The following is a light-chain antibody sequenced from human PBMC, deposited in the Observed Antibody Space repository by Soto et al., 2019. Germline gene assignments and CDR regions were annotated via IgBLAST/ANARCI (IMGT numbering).Light chain of an antibody. CDR1: SSNIGSNY. V-gene: IGLV1-47*01. J-gene: IGLJ2*01. CDR2: RNN. Sequence: QSVLTQPPSASGTPGQRVTISCSGSSSNIGSNYVYWYQQLPGTAPKLLMYRNNQRPSGGPDRFSGSKSGTSASLAISGLRSEDEAYYYCAAWDDSLSGHVVFGGGTKVTVL. CDR3: AAWDDSLSGHVV.